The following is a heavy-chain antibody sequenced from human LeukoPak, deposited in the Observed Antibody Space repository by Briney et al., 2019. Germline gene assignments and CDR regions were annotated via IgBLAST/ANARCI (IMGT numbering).Heavy chain of an antibody. V-gene: IGHV3-9*01. Sequence: GGSLRLSCAASGFTFNDHAMYWAQQAPGKGLEWVSGINWNSDNIGYADSVKGRFTISRDDAKNSLFLQMNSLRAEDTALYYCARASYYYDTTGLGAVDIWGQGTMVTVSS. CDR2: INWNSDNI. CDR3: ARASYYYDTTGLGAVDI. J-gene: IGHJ3*02. CDR1: GFTFNDHA. D-gene: IGHD3-22*01.